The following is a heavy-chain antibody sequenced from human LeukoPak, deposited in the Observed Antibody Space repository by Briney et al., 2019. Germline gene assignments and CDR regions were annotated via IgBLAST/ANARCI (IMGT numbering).Heavy chain of an antibody. Sequence: GASLRLSCAASGLTVSNDAMSWVRQAPGEGRGWVSGIGKSDDGTHYADSVKGRFTISRDNYKNTLYLQMNSLRTEDPAVYYCAQARSEVQAYFHGMDVWGQGTTVIVSS. J-gene: IGHJ6*01. CDR1: GLTVSNDA. CDR3: AQARSEVQAYFHGMDV. CDR2: IGKSDDGT. V-gene: IGHV3-23*01. D-gene: IGHD1-1*01.